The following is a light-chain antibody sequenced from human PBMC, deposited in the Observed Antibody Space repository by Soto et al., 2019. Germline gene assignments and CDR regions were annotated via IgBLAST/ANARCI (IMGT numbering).Light chain of an antibody. Sequence: EIVLTQSPATLSLSPWERAPLSCRDIHDVRHYLAWYQQKPGKAPRLLIYDGSNRATGIPDRFSGSGSGTDCTLTISRLEPEDFAVYYCQLYSRSPRQITFGQGTRLEIK. CDR1: HDVRHY. V-gene: IGKV3-20*01. CDR3: QLYSRSPRQIT. J-gene: IGKJ5*01. CDR2: DGS.